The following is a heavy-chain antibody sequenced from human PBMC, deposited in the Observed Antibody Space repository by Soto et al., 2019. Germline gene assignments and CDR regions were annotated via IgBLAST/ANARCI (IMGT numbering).Heavy chain of an antibody. D-gene: IGHD5-12*01. Sequence: QVQLVQSGAEVKKPGASVKVSCKASGYTFTSYYMHWVRQAPGQGLEWMGIINPSGGSTSYAQKFQGRVTMTRDTSTSTVYMELSSLRSEDTAVYYCARDKEMATISSSYWYFDLWGRGTLVTVSS. CDR2: INPSGGST. CDR1: GYTFTSYY. V-gene: IGHV1-46*01. J-gene: IGHJ2*01. CDR3: ARDKEMATISSSYWYFDL.